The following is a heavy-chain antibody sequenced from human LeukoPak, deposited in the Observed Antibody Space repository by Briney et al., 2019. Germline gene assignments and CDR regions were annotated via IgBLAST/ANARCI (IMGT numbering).Heavy chain of an antibody. D-gene: IGHD5-18*01. V-gene: IGHV4-34*01. CDR3: ARGRWIQLWARSFDI. Sequence: SETLSLTCAVYGGSFSGYYWSWIRQPPGKGLEWIGEINHSGSTNYNPSLKSRVTISVDTSKNQFSLKLSSVTAADTAGYYCARGRWIQLWARSFDIWGQGTMVTVSS. CDR1: GGSFSGYY. J-gene: IGHJ3*02. CDR2: INHSGST.